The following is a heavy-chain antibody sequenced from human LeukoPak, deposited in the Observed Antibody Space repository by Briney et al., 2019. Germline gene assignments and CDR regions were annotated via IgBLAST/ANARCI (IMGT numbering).Heavy chain of an antibody. Sequence: SETLSLTCAVYGGSFSGYYWSLIRQPAGKGLEWIGKINHSGSTNYNPSLKSRVTISVDTSKNQFSLKLSSVTAADTAVYYCARGLTIFGVVIIPNSYYYGMDVWGQGTTVTVSS. V-gene: IGHV4-34*01. CDR1: GGSFSGYY. CDR3: ARGLTIFGVVIIPNSYYYGMDV. CDR2: INHSGST. D-gene: IGHD3-3*01. J-gene: IGHJ6*02.